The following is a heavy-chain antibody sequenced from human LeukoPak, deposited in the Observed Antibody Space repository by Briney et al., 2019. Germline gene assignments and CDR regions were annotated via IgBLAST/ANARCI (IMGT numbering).Heavy chain of an antibody. Sequence: GGSLRLSCEVSGFPFSSHDMSWVRQAPGRGLEWVSGISISGDMTYYADSVQGRFIISRDNSKNTVYLQMDSLRVEDTAVYYCANEEVPNDYWGQGTLVTVSS. CDR3: ANEEVPNDY. CDR1: GFPFSSHD. D-gene: IGHD4/OR15-4a*01. CDR2: ISISGDMT. J-gene: IGHJ4*02. V-gene: IGHV3-23*01.